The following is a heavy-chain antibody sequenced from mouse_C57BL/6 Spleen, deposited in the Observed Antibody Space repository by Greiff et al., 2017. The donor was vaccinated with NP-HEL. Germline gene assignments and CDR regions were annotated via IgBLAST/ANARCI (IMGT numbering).Heavy chain of an antibody. D-gene: IGHD1-1*01. Sequence: EVQLVESGGGLVQPGGSLKLSCAASGFTFSDYYMYWVRQTPEKRLEWVAYISNGGGSTYYPDTVKGRFTISRDNAKNTLYLQMSRLKSEDTAMYYCASPITTVVAPFAYWGQGTLVTVSA. CDR2: ISNGGGST. CDR1: GFTFSDYY. V-gene: IGHV5-12*01. CDR3: ASPITTVVAPFAY. J-gene: IGHJ3*01.